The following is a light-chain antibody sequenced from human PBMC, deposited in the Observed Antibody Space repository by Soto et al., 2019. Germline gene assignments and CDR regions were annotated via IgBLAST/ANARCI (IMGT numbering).Light chain of an antibody. Sequence: QPVLTQSPSASASLGASVKLTCTLSRGHRSYAIAWYHQQPEKGPRYLMKLNSDGSHSKGDGIPDRFSGSSSGAERYLTISSLQSEDEAEYYCQTWGAGSVVFGGGTKVTVL. CDR1: RGHRSYA. J-gene: IGLJ2*01. V-gene: IGLV4-69*01. CDR2: LNSDGSH. CDR3: QTWGAGSVV.